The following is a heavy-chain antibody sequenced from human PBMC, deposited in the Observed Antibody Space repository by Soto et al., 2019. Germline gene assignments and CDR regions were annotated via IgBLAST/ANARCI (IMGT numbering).Heavy chain of an antibody. V-gene: IGHV1-2*02. CDR3: ARNMDYYYGRGSGNGHGV. D-gene: IGHD3-10*02. Sequence: QVRLVQSGAEVKEPGDSVRVSCEASGYTFTAYHIHWVRQAPGQGLEWMGCINPKFGDTGYAQDFQGRVSMTRDMSISTVYMELSRLTSDDTAIYYCARNMDYYYGRGSGNGHGVWGQGTTVTVFS. J-gene: IGHJ6*02. CDR2: INPKFGDT. CDR1: GYTFTAYH.